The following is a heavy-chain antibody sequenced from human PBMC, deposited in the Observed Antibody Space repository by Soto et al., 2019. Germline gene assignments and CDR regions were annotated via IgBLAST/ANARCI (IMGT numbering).Heavy chain of an antibody. CDR3: ARDQTDSGAYSEY. CDR2: IWNDGSNE. V-gene: IGHV3-33*01. CDR1: GFSFTSYG. D-gene: IGHD3-22*01. Sequence: TLRLSCKASGFSFTSYGMHWIRQAPGKGLEWLAIIWNDGSNEYYADSVKGRFTISRDNSKNKLYLQLNTLRAEDTAVYFCARDQTDSGAYSEYCGPGPVATVSS. J-gene: IGHJ4*02.